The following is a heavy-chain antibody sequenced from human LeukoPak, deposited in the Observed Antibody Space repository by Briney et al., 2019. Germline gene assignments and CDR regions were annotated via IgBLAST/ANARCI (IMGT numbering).Heavy chain of an antibody. J-gene: IGHJ3*02. D-gene: IGHD6-13*01. CDR1: GGYISSSSYY. CDR3: ARHSGSWTDAFDI. CDR2: IYYSGST. V-gene: IGHV4-39*01. Sequence: ASETLSLTCTVSGGYISSSSYYWGWIRQPPGKGLEWIGSIYYSGSTYYNPSLKSRVTIFVDTSKNQFSLKLSSVTAADTAVYYCARHSGSWTDAFDIWGQGTMVTVSS.